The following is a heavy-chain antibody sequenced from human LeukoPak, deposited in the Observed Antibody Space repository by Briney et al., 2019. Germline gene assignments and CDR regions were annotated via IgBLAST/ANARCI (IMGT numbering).Heavy chain of an antibody. Sequence: GSSVKVSCKASGYTFTSYAMNWVRQAPGQGLEWMGWINTNTGNPTYAQGFTGRFVFSLDTSVSTAYLQISSLKAEDTAVYYCSLVVVAATDYYYYGMDVWGQGTTVTVSS. CDR2: INTNTGNP. J-gene: IGHJ6*02. D-gene: IGHD2-15*01. CDR1: GYTFTSYA. V-gene: IGHV7-4-1*02. CDR3: SLVVVAATDYYYYGMDV.